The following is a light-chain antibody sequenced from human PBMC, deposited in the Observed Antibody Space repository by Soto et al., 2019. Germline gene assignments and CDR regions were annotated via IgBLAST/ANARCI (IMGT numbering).Light chain of an antibody. CDR3: QQYNNWPPFT. J-gene: IGKJ5*01. CDR2: GAS. CDR1: QSIRSN. Sequence: EIVMTQSPATLSVSPGERATLSCRASQSIRSNLGWYQQKPGQAPRLLIYGASTRATGVPARFSGSGSGTEFTLTISSLQSEDSAVYYCQQYNNWPPFTFGQGTRLEIK. V-gene: IGKV3-15*01.